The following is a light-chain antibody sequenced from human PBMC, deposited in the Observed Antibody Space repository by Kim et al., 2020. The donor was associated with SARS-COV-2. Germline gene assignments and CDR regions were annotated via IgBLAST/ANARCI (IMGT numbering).Light chain of an antibody. CDR1: QSISYY. J-gene: IGKJ4*01. Sequence: DIQMTQSPSSLSAYVGDRVTITCRASQSISYYLNWYQQKPGKAPKLLIYAASSLQSGVPSGFSGSGSGTDFTLTISSLQPEDFATYYCQQSYNTPLSFGVGTKVDIK. CDR3: QQSYNTPLS. CDR2: AAS. V-gene: IGKV1-39*01.